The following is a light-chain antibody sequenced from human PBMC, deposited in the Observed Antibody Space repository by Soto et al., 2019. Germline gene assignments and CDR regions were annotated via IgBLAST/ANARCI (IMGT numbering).Light chain of an antibody. Sequence: IVMTQSPATLSVSPGERATLSFRASQSVSSEFAWYQQKPGQAPRLLIYVASTRATGVPARFSGSGSGTEFTLTISSLQSEDFAVYFCHQYSKWPPTFGQGTRVEVK. CDR3: HQYSKWPPT. J-gene: IGKJ1*01. V-gene: IGKV3-15*01. CDR2: VAS. CDR1: QSVSSE.